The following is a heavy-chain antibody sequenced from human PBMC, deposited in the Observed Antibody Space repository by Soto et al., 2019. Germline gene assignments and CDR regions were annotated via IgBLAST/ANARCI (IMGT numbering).Heavy chain of an antibody. CDR1: GFTFSNFT. Sequence: PGGSLSLACAASGFTFSNFTMNWVRQAPGKGLEWVSGISASGASTTYADSVKGRFTISRDNSKNTLYLQMNSLRAEDTGVYYCAKESSASRVSYYYAMDVWGQGTTVTVSS. CDR3: AKESSASRVSYYYAMDV. D-gene: IGHD3-10*01. J-gene: IGHJ6*02. CDR2: ISASGAST. V-gene: IGHV3-23*01.